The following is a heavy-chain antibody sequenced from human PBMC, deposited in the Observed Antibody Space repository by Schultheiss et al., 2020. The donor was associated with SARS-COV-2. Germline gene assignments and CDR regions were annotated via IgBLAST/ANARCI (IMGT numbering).Heavy chain of an antibody. D-gene: IGHD6-13*01. CDR2: ISWDGGST. V-gene: IGHV3-43*01. CDR3: AKDLTAAGTREGYYYYYAMDV. CDR1: GFTFSSYW. J-gene: IGHJ6*02. Sequence: GESLKISCAASGFTFSSYWMHWVRQPPGKGLEWVSLISWDGGSTDYADSVKGRFTISRDNSKNSLYLQMNSLRTEDTALYYCAKDLTAAGTREGYYYYYAMDVWGQGTTVTVSS.